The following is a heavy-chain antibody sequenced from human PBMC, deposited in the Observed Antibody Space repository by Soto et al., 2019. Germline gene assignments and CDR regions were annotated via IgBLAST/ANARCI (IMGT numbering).Heavy chain of an antibody. CDR1: GGSISDDTYY. J-gene: IGHJ4*02. V-gene: IGHV4-39*07. CDR2: MYYSGTS. Sequence: SETLSLTCTVSGGSISDDTYYWGWIRQPPGKGLEWIGSMYYSGTSSYNPSLKSRVSMSVDTSKKQLSLRLTSVTAADTAVYYCARVAVAGTRVDYWGPGPLVTVSS. CDR3: ARVAVAGTRVDY. D-gene: IGHD6-19*01.